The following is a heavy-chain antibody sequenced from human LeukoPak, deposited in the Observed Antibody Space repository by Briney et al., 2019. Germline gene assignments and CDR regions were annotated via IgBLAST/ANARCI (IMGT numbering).Heavy chain of an antibody. Sequence: GGSLRLSCTASGFAFSNHGLHWVRQAPGKGLEWMALIWYDGSKRYYADSVQGRFTISRDDSKNTLFLQMNSLRAEDTAVYYCARDLGNFGSGTSYYDYWGQGTLVTVSS. CDR2: IWYDGSKR. CDR3: ARDLGNFGSGTSYYDY. D-gene: IGHD3-10*01. J-gene: IGHJ4*02. CDR1: GFAFSNHG. V-gene: IGHV3-33*01.